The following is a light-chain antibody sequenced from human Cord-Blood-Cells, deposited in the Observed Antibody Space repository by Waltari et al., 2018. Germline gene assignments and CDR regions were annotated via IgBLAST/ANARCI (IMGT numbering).Light chain of an antibody. J-gene: IGLJ3*02. CDR2: DLS. V-gene: IGLV2-14*03. Sequence: QSALTQPASVSGSHGQSITISCTGTSSDVGGYNYVSWYQQRPGKAPKLMLYDLSNRPSGVSNRCAGSKSGNTASRTISGLQAEDEADYYCSSYTRSSTLVFGGGTKLTVL. CDR3: SSYTRSSTLV. CDR1: SSDVGGYNY.